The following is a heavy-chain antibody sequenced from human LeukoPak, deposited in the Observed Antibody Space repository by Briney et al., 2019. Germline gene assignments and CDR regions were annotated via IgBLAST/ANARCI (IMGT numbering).Heavy chain of an antibody. D-gene: IGHD5-24*01. CDR1: GFTFSSYW. CDR3: ARDGRDGYIDY. J-gene: IGHJ4*02. V-gene: IGHV3-7*01. CDR2: IKQDGSEK. Sequence: GGSLRLSCAASGFTFSSYWMNWVRQAPGKGLEWVANIKQDGSEKYYVDSVKGRFTISRDNAKNSLYLQMNSLRAEDTAVYYCARDGRDGYIDYWGQGTLVTVSS.